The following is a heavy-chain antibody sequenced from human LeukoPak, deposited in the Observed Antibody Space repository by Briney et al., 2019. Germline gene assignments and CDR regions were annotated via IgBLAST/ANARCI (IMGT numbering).Heavy chain of an antibody. Sequence: GGSLRLSCAASGFTVSSNYMSWVRQAPGKGLEWVSVIYSGGSTYYADSVKSRFTISRDNSKNTPYLQMNSLRAEDTAVYYCARDEYDILTGYPGDYWGQGTLVTVSS. D-gene: IGHD3-9*01. CDR3: ARDEYDILTGYPGDY. CDR1: GFTVSSNY. V-gene: IGHV3-66*01. J-gene: IGHJ4*02. CDR2: IYSGGST.